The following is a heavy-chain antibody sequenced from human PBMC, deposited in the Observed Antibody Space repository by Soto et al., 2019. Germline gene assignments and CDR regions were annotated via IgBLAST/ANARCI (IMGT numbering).Heavy chain of an antibody. V-gene: IGHV3-7*01. CDR2: IKQDGSEA. D-gene: IGHD1-20*01. Sequence: EVQLVESGGGLVQPGGSLRLSCAVSRFTFPSSWMSWVRQAPGKGLEWVANIKQDGSEAYYLDSVKGRFTISRDNAWTSLYLQMNSLSADDTAVYYCAGIQSNWFDPWGQGTLVTVAS. CDR1: RFTFPSSW. J-gene: IGHJ5*02. CDR3: AGIQSNWFDP.